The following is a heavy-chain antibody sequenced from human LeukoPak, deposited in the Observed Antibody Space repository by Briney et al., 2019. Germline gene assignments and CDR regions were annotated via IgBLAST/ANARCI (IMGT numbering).Heavy chain of an antibody. CDR3: ARDDSSGYYV. V-gene: IGHV3-21*01. D-gene: IGHD3-22*01. CDR1: GFTFSSYS. CDR2: ISSSSYI. J-gene: IGHJ4*02. Sequence: RSGGSLRLSCAASGFTFSSYSMNWVRQAPGKGLEWVSSISSSSYIYYADSVKGRFTISRDNAKNSLYLQMNSLRAEDTAVYYCARDDSSGYYVWGQGTLVTVTS.